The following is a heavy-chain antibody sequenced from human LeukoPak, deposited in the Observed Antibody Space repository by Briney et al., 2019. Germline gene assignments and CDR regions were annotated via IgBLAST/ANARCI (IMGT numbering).Heavy chain of an antibody. J-gene: IGHJ3*02. CDR1: GGSTSSGGYY. Sequence: PSETLSLTCTVSGGSTSSGGYYWSWIRQHPGKGLEWIGYIYYSGSTYYNPSLKSRVTISVDTSKNQFSLKLSSVTAADTAVYYCARAGITIFGVVKGAFDIWGQGTMVTVSS. V-gene: IGHV4-31*03. D-gene: IGHD3-3*01. CDR3: ARAGITIFGVVKGAFDI. CDR2: IYYSGST.